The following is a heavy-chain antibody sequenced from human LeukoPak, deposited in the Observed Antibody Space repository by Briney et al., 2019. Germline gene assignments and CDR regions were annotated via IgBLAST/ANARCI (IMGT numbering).Heavy chain of an antibody. CDR2: ISGSGGST. V-gene: IGHV3-23*01. CDR3: AKVPGSSWPNDAFDI. D-gene: IGHD6-13*01. Sequence: GGSLRLSCAASGFTSSSYAMSWVRQAPGKGLEWVSAISGSGGSTYYADSLKGRFTISRDNSKNTLYLQMNSLRAEDTALYYCAKVPGSSWPNDAFDIWGQGTMVTVSS. J-gene: IGHJ3*02. CDR1: GFTSSSYA.